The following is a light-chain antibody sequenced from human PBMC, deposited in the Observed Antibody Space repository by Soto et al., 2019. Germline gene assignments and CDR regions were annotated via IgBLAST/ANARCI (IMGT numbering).Light chain of an antibody. J-gene: IGKJ1*01. Sequence: AIRMTQSPSSLSASKGDRVTITCRASQGISSYLAWYQQKPGKAPKLMIYAASTLQSGVPSRFSGSGSGTEFTLTISSLQPDDFATYYCQQYNPYSPWTFGQGTKVDIK. CDR1: QGISSY. CDR3: QQYNPYSPWT. CDR2: AAS. V-gene: IGKV1-8*01.